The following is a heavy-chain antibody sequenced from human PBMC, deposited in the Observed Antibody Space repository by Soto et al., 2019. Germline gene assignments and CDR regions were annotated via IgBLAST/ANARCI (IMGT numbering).Heavy chain of an antibody. D-gene: IGHD6-6*01. CDR2: IYPCDSDT. J-gene: IGHJ6*02. CDR3: ASYSSSPSYYYGMDV. CDR1: GYSFTCYW. Sequence: GESLKISCNGSGYSFTCYWIGWVLQMPGKGLEWMWIIYPCDSDTRYSPSFQCQVTISADKSISTAYLQWSSLKASDTAMYYCASYSSSPSYYYGMDVWGQGTTVTVSS. V-gene: IGHV5-51*01.